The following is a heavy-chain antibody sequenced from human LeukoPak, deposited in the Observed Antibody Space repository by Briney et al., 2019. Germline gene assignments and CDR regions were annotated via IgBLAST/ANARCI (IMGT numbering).Heavy chain of an antibody. V-gene: IGHV5-51*01. CDR1: GYSFTSYW. J-gene: IGHJ4*02. Sequence: GESLKISCKGSGYSFTSYWIGWVRQMPGKGLEWMGIIYPGDSDTRYSPSFQGQVTLSADKSISTAYLQWSSLKASDTAMYYCVRHTNDFGGNGDYWGQGTLVTVSS. CDR3: VRHTNDFGGNGDY. CDR2: IYPGDSDT. D-gene: IGHD4-23*01.